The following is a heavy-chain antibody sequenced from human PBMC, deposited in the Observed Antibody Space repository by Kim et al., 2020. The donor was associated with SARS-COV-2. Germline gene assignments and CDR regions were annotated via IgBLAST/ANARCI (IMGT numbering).Heavy chain of an antibody. CDR1: GFTFSGSA. J-gene: IGHJ4*02. V-gene: IGHV3-73*01. CDR3: TRHVSCTDSSCYSFDY. Sequence: GGSLRLSCAASGFTFSGSAMHWVRQASGKGLEWVGRIRSKVNSYATAYAASVKGRFTISRDDSKNTAYLQMNSLKTEDTAVYFCTRHVSCTDSSCYSFDYWGQGTLVTVSS. CDR2: IRSKVNSYAT. D-gene: IGHD2-15*01.